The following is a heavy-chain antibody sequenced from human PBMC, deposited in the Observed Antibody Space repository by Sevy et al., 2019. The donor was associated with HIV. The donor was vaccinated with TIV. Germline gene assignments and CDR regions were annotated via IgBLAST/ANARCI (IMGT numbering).Heavy chain of an antibody. Sequence: QLGGSLRLSCATSGFTFSSYAMHWVRQAPGKGLETVAVISHDAVVKFYADSVKGRFTISRDNSRSTLDLQVNSLRDEDTAAYYCARERGGSLRNGSPLDYWGQGTRVTVSS. D-gene: IGHD6-19*01. CDR3: ARERGGSLRNGSPLDY. CDR1: GFTFSSYA. J-gene: IGHJ4*02. CDR2: ISHDAVVK. V-gene: IGHV3-30*04.